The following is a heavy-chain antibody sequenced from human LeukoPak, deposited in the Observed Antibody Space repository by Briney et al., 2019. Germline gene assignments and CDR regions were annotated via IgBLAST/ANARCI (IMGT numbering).Heavy chain of an antibody. V-gene: IGHV3-23*01. CDR2: ISGGGDST. Sequence: GGSLRLSCAASGFIFSNYAMSWVRQAPTKGLEWVSTISGGGDSTYCADSVKGRFTISRDNSRNTLYLQMNSLRAEDTAVYYCAKRATDYWGQGTLVTVSS. J-gene: IGHJ4*02. CDR1: GFIFSNYA. CDR3: AKRATDY. D-gene: IGHD5-12*01.